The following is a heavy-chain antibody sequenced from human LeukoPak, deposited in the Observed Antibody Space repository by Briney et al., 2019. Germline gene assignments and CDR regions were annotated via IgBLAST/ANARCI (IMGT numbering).Heavy chain of an antibody. V-gene: IGHV3-23*01. CDR2: ISGSGGST. CDR3: YDSSGYYYAALG. Sequence: GGSLRLSCAASGFTFSSYAMSWVRQAPGKGLEWVSAISGSGGSTYYADSVKGRFTISRDNSKNTLYLQMNSLRAEDTAVYYCYDSSGYYYAALGWGQGTLVTVSS. D-gene: IGHD3-22*01. CDR1: GFTFSSYA. J-gene: IGHJ4*02.